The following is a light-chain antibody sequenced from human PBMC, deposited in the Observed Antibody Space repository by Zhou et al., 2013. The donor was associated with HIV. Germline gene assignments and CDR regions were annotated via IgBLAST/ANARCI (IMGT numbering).Light chain of an antibody. V-gene: IGKV1-39*01. CDR1: QSISSY. CDR2: AAS. Sequence: DIQMTQSPSSLSASVGDRVIITCRASQSISSYFNWYQQKPGKAPKLLIYAASNLQSGVPSRFSASGSGTEFTLTISSLQLEDFATYYCLQHNSLPQTFGQGTKVEIK. J-gene: IGKJ1*01. CDR3: LQHNSLPQT.